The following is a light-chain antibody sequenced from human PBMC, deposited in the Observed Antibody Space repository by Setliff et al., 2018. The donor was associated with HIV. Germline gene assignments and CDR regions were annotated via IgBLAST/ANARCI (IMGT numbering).Light chain of an antibody. V-gene: IGLV2-23*01. Sequence: QSALAQPASVSGSPGQSITISYTGTSNDVGRYDLVSWYQQHPARAPKLIIYQATRRPSGVSNRFSGSKSGNVASLTISGLQAEDEADYYCCSNTGSNTFVFGTGTKV. CDR2: QAT. CDR3: CSNTGSNTFV. CDR1: SNDVGRYDL. J-gene: IGLJ1*01.